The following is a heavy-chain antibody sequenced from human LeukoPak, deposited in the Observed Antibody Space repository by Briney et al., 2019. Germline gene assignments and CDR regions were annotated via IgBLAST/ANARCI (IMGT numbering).Heavy chain of an antibody. CDR3: ARDAIEVAGYDAFDI. D-gene: IGHD6-19*01. Sequence: SQTLSLTCAISGDSVSSNSAAWNWIRQSPWRGLEWLGRTYYRANCSNYYALSVKSRITITPDTSKNQFSLHLNSMTPEDTAVYYCARDAIEVAGYDAFDIWGQGTMVTVSS. J-gene: IGHJ3*02. CDR2: TYYRANCSN. CDR1: GDSVSSNSAA. V-gene: IGHV6-1*01.